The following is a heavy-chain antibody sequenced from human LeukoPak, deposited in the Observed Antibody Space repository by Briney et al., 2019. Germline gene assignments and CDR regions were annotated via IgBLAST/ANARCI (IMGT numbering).Heavy chain of an antibody. D-gene: IGHD2/OR15-2a*01. V-gene: IGHV3-48*02. J-gene: IGHJ3*01. Sequence: GGSLRLSCAATGFTFSSYAMSWVRQAPGKGLEWVSFISNSDDTRYYADSVRGRFTISRDDAKNSLYLQMSSLRDGDTAVYYCVRGYYSNSFDFWGQGTVVTVSS. CDR1: GFTFSSYA. CDR2: ISNSDDTR. CDR3: VRGYYSNSFDF.